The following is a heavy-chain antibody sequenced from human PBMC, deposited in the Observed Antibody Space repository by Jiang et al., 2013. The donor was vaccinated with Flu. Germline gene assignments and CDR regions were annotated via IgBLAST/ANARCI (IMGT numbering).Heavy chain of an antibody. V-gene: IGHV3-64D*09. D-gene: IGHD1-26*01. J-gene: IGHJ4*02. CDR3: VKDRGSYS. Sequence: KGLEYVSAISSNGGSTYYADSVKGRFTISRDNSKNTLYLQMSSLRAEDTAVYYCVKDRGSYSWGQGTLVTVSS. CDR2: ISSNGGST.